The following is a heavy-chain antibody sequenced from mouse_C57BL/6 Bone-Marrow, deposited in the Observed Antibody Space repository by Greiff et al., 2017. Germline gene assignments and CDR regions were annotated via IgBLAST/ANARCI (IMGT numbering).Heavy chain of an antibody. D-gene: IGHD4-1*02. CDR2: SRNKANDYTT. V-gene: IGHV7-1*01. CDR1: GFTFSDFY. CDR3: ARVSSTGTGYYFDY. Sequence: EVNVVESGGGLVQSGRSLRLSCATSGFTFSDFYMEWVRQAPGKGLEWIAASRNKANDYTTEYSASVKGRFIVSRDTSQSILYLQMNALRAEDTAIYYCARVSSTGTGYYFDYWGQGTTRTVSS. J-gene: IGHJ2*01.